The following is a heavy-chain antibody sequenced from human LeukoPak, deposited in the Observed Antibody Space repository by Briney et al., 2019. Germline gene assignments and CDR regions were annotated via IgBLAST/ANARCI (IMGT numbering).Heavy chain of an antibody. Sequence: QPGGSLRLSCAASGFTFSSYEMNWVRQAPGKGLEWVSYISSSGSTIYYADSVKGRFTISRDNAKNSLYLQMNSLRAEDTAVYYCARWVDSGGDYWSQGTLVTVSS. J-gene: IGHJ4*02. V-gene: IGHV3-48*03. CDR1: GFTFSSYE. D-gene: IGHD2-15*01. CDR2: ISSSGSTI. CDR3: ARWVDSGGDY.